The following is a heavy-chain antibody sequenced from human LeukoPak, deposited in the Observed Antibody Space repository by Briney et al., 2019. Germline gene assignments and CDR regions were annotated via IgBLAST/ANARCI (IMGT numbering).Heavy chain of an antibody. CDR1: GYTFTGYY. V-gene: IGHV1-2*02. Sequence: VASVKVSCKASGYTFTGYYMHWVRQAPGQGLEWMGWINPNSGGTNYAQKFQGRVTMTRDTSISTAYMELSRLRSDDTAVYYCARVIFGVVNWLDPWGQGTLVTVSS. CDR2: INPNSGGT. D-gene: IGHD3-3*01. CDR3: ARVIFGVVNWLDP. J-gene: IGHJ5*02.